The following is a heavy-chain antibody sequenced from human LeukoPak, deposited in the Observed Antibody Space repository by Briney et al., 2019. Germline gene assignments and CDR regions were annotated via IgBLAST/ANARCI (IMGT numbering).Heavy chain of an antibody. J-gene: IGHJ5*02. CDR3: ARDVVGSSNNWFDP. Sequence: PSETLSLTCTVSGGSISSYYWSWIRQPAGKGLEWIGPIYTSGSTNYNPSLKSRVTMSVDTSKNQFSLKLSSVTAADTAVYYCARDVVGSSNNWFDPWGQGTLVTVSS. CDR1: GGSISSYY. CDR2: IYTSGST. V-gene: IGHV4-4*07. D-gene: IGHD2-15*01.